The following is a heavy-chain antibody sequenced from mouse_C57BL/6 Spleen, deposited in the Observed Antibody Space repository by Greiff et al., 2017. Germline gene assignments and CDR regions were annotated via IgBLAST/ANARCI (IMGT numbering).Heavy chain of an antibody. V-gene: IGHV1-64*01. CDR2: IHPNSGST. CDR3: ARCSTTPYYFDY. D-gene: IGHD1-1*01. Sequence: QVQLQQPGAELVKPGASVKLSCKASGYTFTSYWMHWVKQRPGQGLEWIGMIHPNSGSTNYNEKFKSKATLTVDKSSSTAYMQLSRLTSEDSAVYYCARCSTTPYYFDYWGQGTTRTVSS. CDR1: GYTFTSYW. J-gene: IGHJ2*01.